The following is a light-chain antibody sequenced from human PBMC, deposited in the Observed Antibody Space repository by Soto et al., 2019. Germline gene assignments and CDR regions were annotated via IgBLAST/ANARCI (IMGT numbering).Light chain of an antibody. Sequence: EIVLTQSPATLSLSPGERATLSCRASQSVRSYLAWYQQKPGQAPRLLIYDASNRATGIPARFSGSGSGTDFTLTINSLEPEDFAVYYCQHFGSSLRTFGQGTKVDIK. V-gene: IGKV3-11*01. J-gene: IGKJ1*01. CDR3: QHFGSSLRT. CDR2: DAS. CDR1: QSVRSY.